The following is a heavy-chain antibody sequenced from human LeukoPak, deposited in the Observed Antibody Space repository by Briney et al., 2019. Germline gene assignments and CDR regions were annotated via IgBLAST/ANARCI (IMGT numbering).Heavy chain of an antibody. J-gene: IGHJ4*02. CDR2: ISAYNGNT. CDR1: GYTFTSYG. Sequence: ASVKVSCKASGYTFTSYGISWVRQAPGQGLEWMGWISAYNGNTNYAQKFQGRVTITRDTSASTAYMELSSLRSEDTAVYYCARGPGSSSWYYYFDYWGQGTLVTVSS. D-gene: IGHD6-13*01. CDR3: ARGPGSSSWYYYFDY. V-gene: IGHV1-18*01.